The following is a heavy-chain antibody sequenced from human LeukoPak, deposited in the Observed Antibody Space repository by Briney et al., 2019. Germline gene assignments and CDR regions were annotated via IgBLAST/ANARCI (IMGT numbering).Heavy chain of an antibody. V-gene: IGHV5-51*01. CDR2: ISLVDFVT. J-gene: IGHJ6*02. D-gene: IGHD2-2*01. Sequence: GESLKIDCKGSGHSLTSDGIAWARQMPGKGLEWMGTISLVDFVTRYTTYSQGQVTIPADQSISTAYLQWSSLKDSDTAMYYCARRAGFCSSTSCHYGMDVWGQGTTVTVSS. CDR3: ARRAGFCSSTSCHYGMDV. CDR1: GHSLTSDG.